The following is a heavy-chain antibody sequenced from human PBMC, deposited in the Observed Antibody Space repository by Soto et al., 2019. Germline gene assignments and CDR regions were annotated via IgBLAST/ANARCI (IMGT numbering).Heavy chain of an antibody. CDR2: ISWNSGSI. CDR3: AKDIVGVVAGEGGFFDY. D-gene: IGHD6-19*01. V-gene: IGHV3-9*01. Sequence: EVQLVESGGGLVQPGRSLRLSCAASGFTFDDYAMHWVRQAPGKGLEWVSGISWNSGSIGYADSVKGRFTISRDNAKNSLYLQMNSLRAEDTALYYCAKDIVGVVAGEGGFFDYWGQGTLVTVSS. J-gene: IGHJ4*02. CDR1: GFTFDDYA.